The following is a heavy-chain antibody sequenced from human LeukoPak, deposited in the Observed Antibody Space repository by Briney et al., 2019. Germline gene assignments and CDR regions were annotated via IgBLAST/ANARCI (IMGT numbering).Heavy chain of an antibody. CDR3: ARGSDGSGSYYTENWFDP. Sequence: GGSLRLSCAASGFSVGYNYMNWVRQAPGKGLEWVSYISSSSSTIYYADSVKGRFTISRDNAKNSLYLQMNSLRAEDTAVYYCARGSDGSGSYYTENWFDPWGQGTLVTVSS. D-gene: IGHD3-10*01. CDR2: ISSSSSTI. CDR1: GFSVGYNY. V-gene: IGHV3-48*04. J-gene: IGHJ5*02.